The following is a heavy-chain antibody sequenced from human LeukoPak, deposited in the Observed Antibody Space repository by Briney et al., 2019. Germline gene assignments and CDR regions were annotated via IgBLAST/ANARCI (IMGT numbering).Heavy chain of an antibody. D-gene: IGHD4-17*01. CDR1: GSTFSSYG. Sequence: GGSLRLSCAASGSTFSSYGMHWVRQAPGKGLEWVSAISGSGGSTYYADSVKGRFTISRDNSKNTLYLQMNSLRAEDTAVYYCANGLYGDYVLDYWGQGTLVTVSS. V-gene: IGHV3-23*01. J-gene: IGHJ4*02. CDR3: ANGLYGDYVLDY. CDR2: ISGSGGST.